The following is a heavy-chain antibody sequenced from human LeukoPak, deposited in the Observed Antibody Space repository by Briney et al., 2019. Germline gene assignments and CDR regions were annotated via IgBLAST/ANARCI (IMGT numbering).Heavy chain of an antibody. CDR3: ARESGYYGSGGYYTYGMDV. Sequence: ASVKVSCKASGYTFTGYYMHWVRQAPGQGLEWMGWINPNSGGTNYAQKFQGRVTMTRDTSISTAYMELSRLRSDDTAVYYCARESGYYGSGGYYTYGMDVWGQGTTVTVSS. V-gene: IGHV1-2*02. J-gene: IGHJ6*02. CDR1: GYTFTGYY. D-gene: IGHD3-10*01. CDR2: INPNSGGT.